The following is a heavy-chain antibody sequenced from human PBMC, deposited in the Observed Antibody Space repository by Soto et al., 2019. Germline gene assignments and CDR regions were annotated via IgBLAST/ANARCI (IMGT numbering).Heavy chain of an antibody. V-gene: IGHV3-30-3*01. CDR2: ISYDGSNK. CDR1: GFTFSSYA. CDR3: ARDRYDFWSGHDPYYYYGMDV. Sequence: GGSLRLSCAASGFTFSSYAMHWVRQAPGKGLEWVAVISYDGSNKYYADSVKGRFTISRDNSKNTLYLQMNSLRAEDTAVYYCARDRYDFWSGHDPYYYYGMDVWGQGTTVTVSS. D-gene: IGHD3-3*01. J-gene: IGHJ6*02.